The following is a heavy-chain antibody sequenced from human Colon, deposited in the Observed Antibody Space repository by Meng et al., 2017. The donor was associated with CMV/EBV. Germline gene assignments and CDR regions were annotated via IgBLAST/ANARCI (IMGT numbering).Heavy chain of an antibody. J-gene: IGHJ6*02. V-gene: IGHV4-34*01. CDR3: ARLRLITMVRGARDYYYGMDV. Sequence: GSLRLSCAVYGGSCSGYYWSWIRQPPGKGLEWIGEINHSGSTNYNPSLKSRVTISVDTSKNQFSLKLSSVTAADTAVYYCARLRLITMVRGARDYYYGMDVWGQGTTVTVSS. D-gene: IGHD3-10*01. CDR2: INHSGST. CDR1: GGSCSGYY.